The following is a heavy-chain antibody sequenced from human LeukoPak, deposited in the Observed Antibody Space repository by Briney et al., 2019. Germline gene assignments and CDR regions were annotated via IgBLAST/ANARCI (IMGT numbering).Heavy chain of an antibody. CDR3: AKSYVSSGWYEGAMDV. V-gene: IGHV3-23*01. J-gene: IGHJ6*03. CDR1: GFTFSNYA. CDR2: IRSSGSGGST. Sequence: PGGSLRLSCAASGFTFSNYAMNWVRQAPGKGLEWVSVIRSSGSGGSTYYADSVKGRFTISRDNSKNTLYLQMNSLRAEDTAVYYCAKSYVSSGWYEGAMDVWGKGTTVTVSS. D-gene: IGHD6-19*01.